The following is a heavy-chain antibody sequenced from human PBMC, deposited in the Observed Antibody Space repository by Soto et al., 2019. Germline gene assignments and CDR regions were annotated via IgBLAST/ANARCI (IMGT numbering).Heavy chain of an antibody. CDR2: IIPIFDTA. CDR3: AIPGNSSPRWGDFDY. CDR1: GGHFTSYA. D-gene: IGHD6-6*01. Sequence: QVQLVQSGAEVQKPGSSVKVSCKASGGHFTSYAISWVRQAPGQGLAWMGGIIPIFDTAHYAQKFQGRVTISADESTSTAYMDLSSLRSADTAVYYCAIPGNSSPRWGDFDYWGQGTLVTVS. J-gene: IGHJ4*02. V-gene: IGHV1-69*12.